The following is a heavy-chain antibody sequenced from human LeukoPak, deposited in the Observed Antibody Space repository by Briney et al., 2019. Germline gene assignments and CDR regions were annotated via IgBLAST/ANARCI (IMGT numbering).Heavy chain of an antibody. J-gene: IGHJ4*02. D-gene: IGHD3-3*01. V-gene: IGHV3-30*02. Sequence: GGSLRLPCAASDFIFSAYGMHWVRQAPGKGLEWVAFIRYDGSNKYYADSVKGRFTISRDNSKNTLYLQMNSLRAEDTAVYYCAKASRSIFGVVVYFDYWGQGTLVTVSS. CDR1: DFIFSAYG. CDR2: IRYDGSNK. CDR3: AKASRSIFGVVVYFDY.